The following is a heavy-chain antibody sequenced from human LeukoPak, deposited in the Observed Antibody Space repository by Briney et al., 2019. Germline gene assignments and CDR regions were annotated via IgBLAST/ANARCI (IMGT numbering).Heavy chain of an antibody. CDR1: GGSVSSGSYY. V-gene: IGHV4-61*02. CDR2: IYTSGST. D-gene: IGHD5-18*01. Sequence: SETLSLTCTVSGGSVSSGSYYRSWIRQPAGKGLEWIGRIYTSGSTNYNPSLKSRVTISVDTSKNQFSLKLSSVTAADTAVYYCARDGAAMDVDAFDIWGQGTMVTVSS. J-gene: IGHJ3*02. CDR3: ARDGAAMDVDAFDI.